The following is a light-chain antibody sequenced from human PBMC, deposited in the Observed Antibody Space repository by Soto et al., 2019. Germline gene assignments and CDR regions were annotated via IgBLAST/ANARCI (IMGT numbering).Light chain of an antibody. Sequence: QSVLTQPASVSGSPGQSITISCTGTSSDIGDYKYVSWYQQKPDKAPKLMIYDVSYRPSGVSDRFSGSKSGNTASLIIFGLKAEDEADYYCSSYTSINTHVFGTGTKVTVL. CDR2: DVS. V-gene: IGLV2-14*01. J-gene: IGLJ1*01. CDR3: SSYTSINTHV. CDR1: SSDIGDYKY.